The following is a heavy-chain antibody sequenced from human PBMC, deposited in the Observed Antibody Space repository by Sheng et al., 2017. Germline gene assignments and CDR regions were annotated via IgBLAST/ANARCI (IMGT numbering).Heavy chain of an antibody. D-gene: IGHD6-13*01. CDR3: TRHETGLAADDLKF. CDR2: VRNKAHNYAT. J-gene: IGHJ4*02. Sequence: EVQLVESGGGLVQPGGSLTLSCAGSGFTFSDSSIHWVRQASGKGLEWIGRVRNKAHNYATAYIASVKGRFTISRDDPGNAAYLRMNSLKTDDTAVYYCTRHETGLAADDLKFWGQGTLVTVSS. V-gene: IGHV3-73*02. CDR1: GFTFSDSS.